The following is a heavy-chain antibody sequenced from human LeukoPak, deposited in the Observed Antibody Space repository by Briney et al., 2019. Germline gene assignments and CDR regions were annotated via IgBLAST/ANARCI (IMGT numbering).Heavy chain of an antibody. Sequence: GESLKISCKASGYSYTSYWIGWVRHMPGKGLEWMGIIDPSDSETRYTPSFQGQVTISVDKSLTTAYLQWNSLKASDTAMYYCARQTAMGRSGDYWGQGTLVTVSS. CDR3: ARQTAMGRSGDY. D-gene: IGHD7-27*01. CDR1: GYSYTSYW. CDR2: IDPSDSET. J-gene: IGHJ4*02. V-gene: IGHV5-51*01.